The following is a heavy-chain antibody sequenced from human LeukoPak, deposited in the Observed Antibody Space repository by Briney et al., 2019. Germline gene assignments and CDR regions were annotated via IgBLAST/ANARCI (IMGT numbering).Heavy chain of an antibody. J-gene: IGHJ4*02. CDR2: VGSSI. CDR1: GSTLRGYS. D-gene: IGHD5-18*01. CDR3: ARDHNYAFDL. Sequence: GGSLRLSCAASGSTLRGYSFNWVRQAPGKGLEWTSYVGSSIHYADSVKGRFTISRDDAKNSLYLQMNSLTVEDTAVYYCARDHNYAFDLWGQETLVTVSS. V-gene: IGHV3-48*04.